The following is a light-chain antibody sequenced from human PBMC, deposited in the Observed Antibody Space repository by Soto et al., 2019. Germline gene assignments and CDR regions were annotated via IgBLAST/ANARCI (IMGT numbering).Light chain of an antibody. CDR3: QQYNSYSEFT. CDR2: KAS. Sequence: DIQMTQSPSTLSASVGDRVTITCRASHSISNWLAWHQQKPGQAPRLLIYKASTLESGVPSRFSGSGSGTEFTLTINGLQPDDFASYYCQQYNSYSEFTFGQGTNLEIK. CDR1: HSISNW. J-gene: IGKJ2*01. V-gene: IGKV1-5*03.